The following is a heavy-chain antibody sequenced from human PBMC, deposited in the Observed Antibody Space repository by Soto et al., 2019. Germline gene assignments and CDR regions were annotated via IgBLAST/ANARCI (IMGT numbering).Heavy chain of an antibody. Sequence: KTSETLSLTCAVSGGSISSGLSSWSWIRQPPGKGLEWIGYVYHSGSSSYNPSLKSRVTISIDKSKNHFSLNLTSVTAADTAVYYCAAGRWQHLLLNYWGQGTLVTVSS. D-gene: IGHD3-9*01. CDR3: AAGRWQHLLLNY. J-gene: IGHJ4*02. CDR2: VYHSGSS. V-gene: IGHV4-30-2*02. CDR1: GGSISSGLSS.